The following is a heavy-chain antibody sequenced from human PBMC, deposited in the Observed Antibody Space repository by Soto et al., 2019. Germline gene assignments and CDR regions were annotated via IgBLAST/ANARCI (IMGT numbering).Heavy chain of an antibody. CDR2: MNPDSCKT. Sequence: QVQLVQSGAKVKKPGASVNVSCKASGYTFTSYDINRVRQATGQGLEWMGWMNPDSCKTGYAQTFQGRVTMTRNTPISTADRELSSLRCADPAVYYCASGPVGSVWYSIWRQGTMVTVSS. J-gene: IGHJ3*02. D-gene: IGHD6-19*01. V-gene: IGHV1-8*01. CDR3: ASGPVGSVWYSI. CDR1: GYTFTSYD.